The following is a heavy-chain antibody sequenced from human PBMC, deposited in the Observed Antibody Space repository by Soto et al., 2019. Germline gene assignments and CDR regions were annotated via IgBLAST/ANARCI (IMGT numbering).Heavy chain of an antibody. Sequence: QVQLQESGPGLVKPSETLSLTCTVSGVSISTYYWTWIRQPPGKGLEWIGQVFYSGNTNYNPSLKSRVTISVDASRNKFSLRLSSVTAADTAMYYCASRDSSDAFDIWGQGTRVTVSS. CDR1: GVSISTYY. CDR3: ASRDSSDAFDI. CDR2: VFYSGNT. J-gene: IGHJ3*02. D-gene: IGHD2-15*01. V-gene: IGHV4-59*01.